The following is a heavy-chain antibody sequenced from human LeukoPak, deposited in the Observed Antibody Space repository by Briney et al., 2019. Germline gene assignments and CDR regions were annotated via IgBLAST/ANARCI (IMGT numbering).Heavy chain of an antibody. J-gene: IGHJ5*02. D-gene: IGHD6-6*01. CDR1: GCTLTELS. CDR2: FDPEDGET. Sequence: ASVKVSCKVSGCTLTELSMHWVRQAPGKGLEWMGGFDPEDGETIYAQKFQGRVTMTEDTSTDTAYMELSSLRSEDTAVYYCATEDYSSSSLRWFDPWGQGTLVTVSS. V-gene: IGHV1-24*01. CDR3: ATEDYSSSSLRWFDP.